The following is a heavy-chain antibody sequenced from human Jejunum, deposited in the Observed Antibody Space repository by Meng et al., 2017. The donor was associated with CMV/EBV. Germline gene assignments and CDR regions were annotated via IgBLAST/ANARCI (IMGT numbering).Heavy chain of an antibody. J-gene: IGHJ5*01. V-gene: IGHV4-4*07. CDR1: GCSLRTCN. CDR3: ERDNSGYDS. Sequence: VQVPASGPGQATPSETLPLTGTAAGCSLRTCNWTWSRPAAGKGLEWSSRIYTSGSNHYSPTLKSSVTISEDKNKIPFNLKLGSVADTDTDDYSSERDNSGYDSWGQGTLVTVSS. D-gene: IGHD5-12*01. CDR2: IYTSGSN.